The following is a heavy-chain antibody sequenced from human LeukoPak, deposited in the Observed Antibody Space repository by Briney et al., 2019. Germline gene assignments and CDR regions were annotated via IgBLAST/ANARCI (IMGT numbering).Heavy chain of an antibody. Sequence: GGSLRLSCAASGFTFSSYEMNWVRQAPGKGLEWVSYISSSGSTIYYADSVKGRFTISRDNAKNSLYLQMNSLKTEDTAVYYCTTGPFYDSSGYVDYWGQGTLVTVSS. CDR2: ISSSGSTI. CDR3: TTGPFYDSSGYVDY. CDR1: GFTFSSYE. J-gene: IGHJ4*02. D-gene: IGHD3-22*01. V-gene: IGHV3-48*03.